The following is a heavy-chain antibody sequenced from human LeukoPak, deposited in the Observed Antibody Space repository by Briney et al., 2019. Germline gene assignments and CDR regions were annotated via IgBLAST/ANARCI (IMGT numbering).Heavy chain of an antibody. CDR2: IWYDGSNK. J-gene: IGHJ4*02. CDR1: GFTFSSYG. D-gene: IGHD3-10*01. CDR3: AKDAVAPGSGGDYFDV. V-gene: IGHV3-33*06. Sequence: GGSLRLPCAASGFTFSSYGMHWVRQAPGKGLEWVAVIWYDGSNKYYADSVKGRFTISRDNSKNTLYLQMNSLRAEDTALYYCAKDAVAPGSGGDYFDVWGQGTLVAVSS.